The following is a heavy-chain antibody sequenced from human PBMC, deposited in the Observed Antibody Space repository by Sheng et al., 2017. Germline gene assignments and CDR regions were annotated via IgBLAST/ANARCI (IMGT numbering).Heavy chain of an antibody. CDR1: GGTFSSYT. D-gene: IGHD1-26*01. CDR3: ARTPSPRLXTVGGYYDY. V-gene: IGHV1-69*02. Sequence: QVQLVQSGAEVKKPGSSVKVSCKASGGTFSSYTISWVRQAPGQGLEWMGRIIPILGIANYAQKFQGRVTITADKSTSTAYMELSSLRSEDTAVYYCARTPSPRLXTVGGYYDYWADGTVVTVSS. CDR2: IIPILGIA. J-gene: IGHJ4*01.